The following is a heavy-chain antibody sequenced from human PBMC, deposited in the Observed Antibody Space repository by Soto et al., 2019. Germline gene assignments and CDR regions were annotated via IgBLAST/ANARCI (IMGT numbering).Heavy chain of an antibody. CDR1: GFTFNTHG. D-gene: IGHD1-26*01. CDR2: NSALNGKT. CDR3: AAATSIALGFRY. V-gene: IGHV1-18*01. J-gene: IGHJ4*02. Sequence: QGYLVQSGAEVKRPGASVRVSCKTSGFTFNTHGFSWVRQSPGQGLEWMGWNSALNGKTFYAHNLQDRVIMTTDTSSSTAYMELRGLKSDDTAVYYCAAATSIALGFRYLGQGTLVTVSS.